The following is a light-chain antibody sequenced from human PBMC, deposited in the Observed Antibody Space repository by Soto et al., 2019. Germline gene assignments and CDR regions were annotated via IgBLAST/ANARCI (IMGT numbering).Light chain of an antibody. V-gene: IGKV3-20*01. Sequence: EKVVTQSPGTLSLSKGERATLSCRASQSVTSSYLAWYQQKPGQAPRLLIYGASSRATGIPDRFSGSGSGTDFTLTISRLEPEDFAVYYCHQYGLSPPYTFGPGTKVDIK. CDR2: GAS. CDR1: QSVTSSY. J-gene: IGKJ3*01. CDR3: HQYGLSPPYT.